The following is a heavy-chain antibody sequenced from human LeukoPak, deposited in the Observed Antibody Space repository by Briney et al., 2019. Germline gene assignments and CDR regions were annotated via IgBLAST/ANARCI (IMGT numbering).Heavy chain of an antibody. J-gene: IGHJ5*02. D-gene: IGHD3-9*01. CDR3: TRGKHETLTDYYGFVNWFDP. CDR2: IRSKTYGGKK. Sequence: GGALRLSCTGSGFTFADYALSWFRQAPGKGGECIGFIRSKTYGGKKEYAASVEARFTISRDDTKRIAYLQMNSLKSEDTAVYYCTRGKHETLTDYYGFVNWFDPWGQGALVIVSS. CDR1: GFTFADYA. V-gene: IGHV3-49*03.